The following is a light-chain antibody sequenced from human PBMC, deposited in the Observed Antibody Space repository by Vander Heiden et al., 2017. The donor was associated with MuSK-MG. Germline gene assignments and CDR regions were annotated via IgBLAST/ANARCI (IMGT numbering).Light chain of an antibody. CDR3: QQYYGIPLT. CDR1: QTVLYSSNNKNY. Sequence: DIVMTQSPDSLAVSLGERATINCKSSQTVLYSSNNKNYLAWYQQKPGQPPKLLLYWASTRESGVPDRFSGSGSGTDFTLTISSLQAEDVAVYFCQQYYGIPLTFGQGTRLEIK. J-gene: IGKJ5*01. CDR2: WAS. V-gene: IGKV4-1*01.